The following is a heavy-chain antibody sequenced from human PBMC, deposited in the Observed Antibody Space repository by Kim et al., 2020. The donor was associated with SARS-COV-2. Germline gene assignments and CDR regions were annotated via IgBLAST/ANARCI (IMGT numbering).Heavy chain of an antibody. J-gene: IGHJ5*02. V-gene: IGHV3-23*01. D-gene: IGHD3-10*01. CDR1: GFTFSSYA. CDR2: ISGSGGST. Sequence: GGSLRLSCAASGFTFSSYAMSWVRQAPGKGLEWVSAISGSGGSTYYADSVKGRFTISRDNSKNTLYLQMNSLRAEDTAVYYCAKDRARYGSGSYYNGFDPWGQGTLVTVSS. CDR3: AKDRARYGSGSYYNGFDP.